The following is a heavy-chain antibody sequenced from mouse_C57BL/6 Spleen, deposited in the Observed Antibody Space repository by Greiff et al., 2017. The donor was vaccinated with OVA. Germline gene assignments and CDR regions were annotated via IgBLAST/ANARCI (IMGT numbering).Heavy chain of an antibody. CDR1: GFTFSDYG. CDR2: ISCGSSTI. D-gene: IGHD4-1*02. CDR3: ARVNSLYYDARDY. Sequence: EVKVVESGGGLVKPGGSLTLSCAASGFTFSDYGMHWVRQAPEKGLEWVAYISCGSSTIYYADTVKGRFTLSRATAKNTLFLQMTSLRCEDTAMDYCARVNSLYYDARDYWGQGTSVTVSS. J-gene: IGHJ4*01. V-gene: IGHV5-17*01.